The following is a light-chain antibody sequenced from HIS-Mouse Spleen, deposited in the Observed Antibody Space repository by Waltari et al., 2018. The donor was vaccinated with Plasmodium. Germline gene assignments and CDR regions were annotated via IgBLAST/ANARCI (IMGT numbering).Light chain of an antibody. Sequence: QSALTQPPSASGSPGQSVTISCTGTSSDVGGYNYVSWYQQHPGKAPKRRIYEVSKRPSGVPDRCPGSKAGNSASLTVSGLQAEDEADYYCSSYAGSNNLVFGGGTKLTVL. CDR3: SSYAGSNNLV. V-gene: IGLV2-8*01. J-gene: IGLJ2*01. CDR1: SSDVGGYNY. CDR2: EVS.